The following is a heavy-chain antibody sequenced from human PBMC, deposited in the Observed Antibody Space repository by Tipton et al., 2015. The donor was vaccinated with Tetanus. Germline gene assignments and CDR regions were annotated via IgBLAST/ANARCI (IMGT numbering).Heavy chain of an antibody. D-gene: IGHD1-20*01. CDR3: AFRTNWRFSRGFDC. CDR2: IYTGGSA. Sequence: QLVQSGGGLIQPGGSLRLSCAASGVTVSGNYMSWVRQAPGKGLEWVSVIYTGGSADYTDSVKGRFIISRDNSNNSLSLQMNSLRIDDTAVYYCAFRTNWRFSRGFDCWGQGILVTVSS. CDR1: GVTVSGNY. J-gene: IGHJ4*02. V-gene: IGHV3-53*01.